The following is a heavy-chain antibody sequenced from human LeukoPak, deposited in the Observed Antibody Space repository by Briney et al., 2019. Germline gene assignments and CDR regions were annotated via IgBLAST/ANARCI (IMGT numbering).Heavy chain of an antibody. CDR3: AKSVESLGFGALGN. J-gene: IGHJ4*02. V-gene: IGHV3-11*01. CDR1: GFTFSDYY. D-gene: IGHD3-10*01. Sequence: GGALRLFCAASGFTFSDYYMSWIRQAPGKGLEWVSYISSSGSTIYYADSVKGRFTISRDNSKNTLYVQMNSLRAEDTAMYYCAKSVESLGFGALGNWGQGTLVTVSS. CDR2: ISSSGSTI.